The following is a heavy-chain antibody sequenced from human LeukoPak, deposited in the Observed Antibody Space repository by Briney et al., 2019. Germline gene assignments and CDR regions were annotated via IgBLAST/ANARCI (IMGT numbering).Heavy chain of an antibody. CDR2: IYYSGST. J-gene: IGHJ4*02. CDR1: GGSISSGGYY. D-gene: IGHD3-10*01. Sequence: SETLSLTCTVSGGSISSGGYYWSWIRQHPGKGLEWIGYIYYSGSTYYNPSLKSRVTISVDTSKYQFSLKLSSVTAADTAVYYCARGRYGSGSSKVASGYYFDYWGQGTLVTVSS. V-gene: IGHV4-31*03. CDR3: ARGRYGSGSSKVASGYYFDY.